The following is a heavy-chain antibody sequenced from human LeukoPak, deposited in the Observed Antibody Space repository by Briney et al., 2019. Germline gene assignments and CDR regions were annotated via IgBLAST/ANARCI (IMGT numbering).Heavy chain of an antibody. D-gene: IGHD3-9*01. CDR3: ARAPYDILTGYWVANDY. V-gene: IGHV1-2*02. J-gene: IGHJ4*02. CDR2: INPNSGGT. CDR1: GYTFTGYY. Sequence: ASVKVSCKASGYTFTGYYMHWVRQAPGQGLEWMGWINPNSGGTNYAQKFQGRVTMTRDTSISTAYMELSRLRSDDTAVYYCARAPYDILTGYWVANDYWGQGTLVTVSS.